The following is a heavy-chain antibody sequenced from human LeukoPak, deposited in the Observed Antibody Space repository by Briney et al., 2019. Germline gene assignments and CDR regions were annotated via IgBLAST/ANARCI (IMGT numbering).Heavy chain of an antibody. CDR1: GGTFSSYA. CDR3: ARQDSSGYYYFDY. D-gene: IGHD3-22*01. V-gene: IGHV1-69*13. Sequence: SVKVSCKASGGTFSSYAISWVRQAPGQGLEWMGGIIPIFGTANYAQKFQGRVTITADESTSTAYMELSSLRSEDTAVYYCARQDSSGYYYFDYWGQGTLVTVSS. J-gene: IGHJ4*02. CDR2: IIPIFGTA.